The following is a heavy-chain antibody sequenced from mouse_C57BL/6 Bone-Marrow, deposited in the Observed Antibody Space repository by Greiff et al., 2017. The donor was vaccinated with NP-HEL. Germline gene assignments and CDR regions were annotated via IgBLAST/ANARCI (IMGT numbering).Heavy chain of an antibody. Sequence: EVKLVESGGVLVKPGGSLKLSCAASGFTFSSYGMSWVRQTPDKRLEWVATISSGGSYTYYPDSVKGRFTISRDNAKNTLYLQMSSLKSEDTAMYYCASPYDYDVAWFAYWGQGTLVTVSA. CDR2: ISSGGSYT. D-gene: IGHD2-4*01. J-gene: IGHJ3*01. V-gene: IGHV5-6*01. CDR1: GFTFSSYG. CDR3: ASPYDYDVAWFAY.